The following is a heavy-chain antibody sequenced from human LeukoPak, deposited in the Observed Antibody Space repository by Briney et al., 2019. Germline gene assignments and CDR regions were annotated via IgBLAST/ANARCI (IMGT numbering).Heavy chain of an antibody. CDR3: AREPAGTYGRCHDS. D-gene: IGHD1-7*01. Sequence: GGSLRLSCAASGFTFSSCTMGWVRQAPGKGLEWVSTITDGGGHSYYADSMKGRFRVSRDNFKNTLYLQMDSLRAEDTALYYCAREPAGTYGRCHDSWGQGTLVTVSS. CDR2: ITDGGGHS. J-gene: IGHJ4*02. V-gene: IGHV3-23*01. CDR1: GFTFSSCT.